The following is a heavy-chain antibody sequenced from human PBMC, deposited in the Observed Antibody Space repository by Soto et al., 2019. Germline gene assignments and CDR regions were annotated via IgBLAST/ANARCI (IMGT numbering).Heavy chain of an antibody. Sequence: SETLSLTCTVSGGSISSYYWSWIRQPPGKGLEWIGYIYYSGSTNYNPSLKSRVTISVDTSKNQFSLKLSSVTAADTAVYYCARGNVVVAATSYGMDVWGQGTTVTVSS. D-gene: IGHD2-15*01. V-gene: IGHV4-59*01. CDR2: IYYSGST. CDR3: ARGNVVVAATSYGMDV. CDR1: GGSISSYY. J-gene: IGHJ6*02.